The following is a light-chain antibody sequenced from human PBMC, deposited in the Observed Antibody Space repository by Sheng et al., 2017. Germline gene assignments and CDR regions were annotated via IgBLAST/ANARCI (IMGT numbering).Light chain of an antibody. CDR1: QGISSA. V-gene: IGKV1-13*02. CDR2: DAS. Sequence: AIQLTQSPSSLSASVGDRVTITCRASQGISSALAWYQQKPGKAPKLLIYDASSLESGVPSRFSGSGSGTDFTLTISSLQPEDFATYYCLQSLTFGPGTKVDIK. CDR3: LQSLT. J-gene: IGKJ3*01.